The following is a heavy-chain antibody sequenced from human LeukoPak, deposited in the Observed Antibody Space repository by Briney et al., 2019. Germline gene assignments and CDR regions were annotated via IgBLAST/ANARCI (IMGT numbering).Heavy chain of an antibody. D-gene: IGHD1-26*01. CDR1: GASVRGSY. Sequence: PSETLSLTCSVSGASVRGSYWSWVRQPAGRGLEWIGRIYSSGSANYNPSFKNRVTISIDTSKNQFSLRMNSVTAADTAVYYCAVGSGYFDLWGRGTLVTVSS. CDR2: IYSSGSA. CDR3: AVGSGYFDL. J-gene: IGHJ2*01. V-gene: IGHV4-4*07.